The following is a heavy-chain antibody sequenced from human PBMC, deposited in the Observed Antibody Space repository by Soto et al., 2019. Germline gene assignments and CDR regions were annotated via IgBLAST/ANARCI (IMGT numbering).Heavy chain of an antibody. Sequence: GGSLRLSCAASGFTFSIYSMNWVRQAPGKGLGWVSSISSSSSYIYYADSVKGRFTISRDNAKNSLYLQMNSLRAEDTAVYYCAREYYYDSSGYYAYYFDYWGQGPLVTVSS. CDR2: ISSSSSYI. J-gene: IGHJ4*02. D-gene: IGHD3-22*01. CDR3: AREYYYDSSGYYAYYFDY. CDR1: GFTFSIYS. V-gene: IGHV3-21*01.